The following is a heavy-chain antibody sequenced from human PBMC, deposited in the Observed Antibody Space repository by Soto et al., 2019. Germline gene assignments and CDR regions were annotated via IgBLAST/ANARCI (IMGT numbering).Heavy chain of an antibody. J-gene: IGHJ4*02. CDR2: IYHSGTT. D-gene: IGHD6-19*01. Sequence: QLQLQESGPGLVKPSQTLSLTCAVSGGSISSGGYSWSWIRQPPGKGLEWIGYIYHSGTTYYNPSLQSQVTIPVDRSKNQFSLKLSSVTAADTAVYYCARAGGLGAVAVDYWGQGTLVTVSS. CDR1: GGSISSGGYS. CDR3: ARAGGLGAVAVDY. V-gene: IGHV4-30-2*01.